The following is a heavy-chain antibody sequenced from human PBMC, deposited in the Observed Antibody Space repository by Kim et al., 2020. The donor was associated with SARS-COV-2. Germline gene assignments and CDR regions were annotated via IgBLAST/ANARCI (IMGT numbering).Heavy chain of an antibody. V-gene: IGHV3-11*05. Sequence: ADSVRGRFSISRDNAKNTIYLHMKSLTAEDTAIYFCARVVADSQTYDYFDFWGQGTPVTVS. D-gene: IGHD2-21*01. J-gene: IGHJ4*02. CDR3: ARVVADSQTYDYFDF.